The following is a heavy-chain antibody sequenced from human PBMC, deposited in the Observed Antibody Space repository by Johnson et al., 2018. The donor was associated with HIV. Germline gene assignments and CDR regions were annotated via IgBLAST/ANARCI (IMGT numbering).Heavy chain of an antibody. CDR3: ARDPAHCGGDCYPSDAFDI. Sequence: VQLVESGGGLVQPGGSLRLSCAASGFTFSSYAMSWVRQAPGKGLEWVSAISGSGGSIYYADSVKGRFTISRDNAKNSLYLQMNSLRAEDTAVYYCARDPAHCGGDCYPSDAFDIWGQGTMVTVSS. D-gene: IGHD2-21*02. V-gene: IGHV3-23*04. J-gene: IGHJ3*02. CDR2: ISGSGGSI. CDR1: GFTFSSYA.